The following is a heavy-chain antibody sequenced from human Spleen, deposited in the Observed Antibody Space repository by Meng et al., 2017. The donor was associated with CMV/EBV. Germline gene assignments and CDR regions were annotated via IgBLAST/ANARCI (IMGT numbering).Heavy chain of an antibody. CDR3: ARCDYNNYGGAFDY. J-gene: IGHJ4*02. Sequence: SETLSLTCTVSGGSISSSSYYWGWIRQPPGKGLEWIGEIYHTGITNYNPSLKSRITMAIDKSKNHFSLNLTSVTAADTAVYFCARCDYNNYGGAFDYCGQGTLVTVSS. CDR2: IYHTGIT. CDR1: GGSISSSSYY. V-gene: IGHV4-39*07. D-gene: IGHD4-11*01.